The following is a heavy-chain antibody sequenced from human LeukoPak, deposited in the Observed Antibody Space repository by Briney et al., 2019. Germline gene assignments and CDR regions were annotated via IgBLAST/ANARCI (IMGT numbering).Heavy chain of an antibody. Sequence: PGGSLRLSCAASGFTFSSYGMHWVRQAPGKGLEWVAFIRYDGSNKYYADSVKGRFTISRDNSKNTLYLQINSLRADDTAVYYCARSAAAGRIVATFGYWGQGTLVIVSS. J-gene: IGHJ4*02. CDR1: GFTFSSYG. CDR3: ARSAAAGRIVATFGY. V-gene: IGHV3-30*02. D-gene: IGHD5-12*01. CDR2: IRYDGSNK.